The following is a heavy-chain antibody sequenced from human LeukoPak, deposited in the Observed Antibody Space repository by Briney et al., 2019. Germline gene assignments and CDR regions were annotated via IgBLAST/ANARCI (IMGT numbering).Heavy chain of an antibody. J-gene: IGHJ5*01. D-gene: IGHD1-26*01. CDR3: AKARSYSGTHIFVT. Sequence: SWGSLSLYCAASGITFNNYAFTWVRQAPGKGLEWVSAISGTGSSTYYADSVKGRFTISRDNSKNTLYLQVNSLRADDTAVYYCAKARSYSGTHIFVTWGPGTLVTVSS. CDR2: ISGTGSST. CDR1: GITFNNYA. V-gene: IGHV3-23*01.